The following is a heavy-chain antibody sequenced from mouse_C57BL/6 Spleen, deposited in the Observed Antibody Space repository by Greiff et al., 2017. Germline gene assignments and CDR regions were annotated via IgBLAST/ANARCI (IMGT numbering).Heavy chain of an antibody. V-gene: IGHV5-9-1*02. D-gene: IGHD2-4*01. CDR3: TRASDYAFAY. CDR2: ISSGGDYI. CDR1: GFTFSSYA. J-gene: IGHJ3*01. Sequence: DVMLVESGEGLVKPGGSLKLSCAASGFTFSSYAMSWVRQTPEKRLEWVAYISSGGDYIYYADTVKGRFTISRDNARNTLYLQMSSLKSEDTAMYYCTRASDYAFAYWGQGTLVTVSA.